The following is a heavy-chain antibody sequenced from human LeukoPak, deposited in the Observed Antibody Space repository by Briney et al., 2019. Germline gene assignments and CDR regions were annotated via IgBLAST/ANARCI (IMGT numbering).Heavy chain of an antibody. CDR2: IYYSGST. CDR1: GGSISSGGYY. V-gene: IGHV4-61*08. Sequence: SETLSLTCTVSGGSISSGGYYWSWIRQPPGKGLEWIGYIYYSGSTNYNPSLKSRVTISVDTSKNQFSLKLSSVTAADTAVYYCASGPMVRGVIWGGWFDPWGQGTLVTVSS. D-gene: IGHD3-10*01. CDR3: ASGPMVRGVIWGGWFDP. J-gene: IGHJ5*02.